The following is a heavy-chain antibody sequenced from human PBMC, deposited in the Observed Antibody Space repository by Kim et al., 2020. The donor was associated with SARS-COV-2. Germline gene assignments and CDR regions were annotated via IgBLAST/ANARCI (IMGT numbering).Heavy chain of an antibody. D-gene: IGHD6-13*01. V-gene: IGHV5-51*01. Sequence: GESLKISCKGSGYSFTSYWIGWVRQMPGKGLEWMGIIYPGDSDTRYSPSFQGQVTISADKSISTAYLQWSSLKASDTAMYYCARQGRYIAAGHYGMDVWGQGTTVTVSS. CDR3: ARQGRYIAAGHYGMDV. CDR1: GYSFTSYW. CDR2: IYPGDSDT. J-gene: IGHJ6*02.